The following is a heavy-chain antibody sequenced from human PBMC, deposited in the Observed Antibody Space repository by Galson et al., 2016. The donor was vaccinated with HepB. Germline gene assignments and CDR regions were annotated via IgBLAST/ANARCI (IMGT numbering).Heavy chain of an antibody. CDR1: GGSIENYY. Sequence: ETLSLTCTISGGSIENYYGNWIRQPPGKGLEWIGYIYYSGSTSYNPSLESRVTISLDTSTNQFSLKLTSVTAAETAVYHCTTISPRGLNKGGDRIDYWGPGILVTVSA. J-gene: IGHJ4*02. CDR2: IYYSGST. CDR3: TTISPRGLNKGGDRIDY. V-gene: IGHV4-59*12. D-gene: IGHD2/OR15-2a*01.